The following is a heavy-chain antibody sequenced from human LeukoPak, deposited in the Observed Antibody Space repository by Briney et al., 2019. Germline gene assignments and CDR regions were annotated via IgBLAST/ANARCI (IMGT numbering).Heavy chain of an antibody. Sequence: SETLSLTCTVSGGSISSSSYYWGWIRQPPGKGLEWIGSIYYSGSTYYNPSLKSRVTISVDTSKNQFSLKLSSVTAADTAVYYCASLDYYDSGSYKNYWGQGSLVTVSS. CDR2: IYYSGST. J-gene: IGHJ4*02. CDR1: GGSISSSSYY. D-gene: IGHD3-10*01. V-gene: IGHV4-39*07. CDR3: ASLDYYDSGSYKNY.